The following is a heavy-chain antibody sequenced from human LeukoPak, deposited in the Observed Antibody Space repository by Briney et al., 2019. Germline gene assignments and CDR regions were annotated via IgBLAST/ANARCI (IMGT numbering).Heavy chain of an antibody. D-gene: IGHD6-13*01. CDR2: MNPNSGNT. Sequence: ASVKVSCKASGYTFTSYDINWVRQATGQGLEWMGWMNPNSGNTGYAQKFKGRVTMTRNTSISTAYMELSSLRSEDTAVYYCARRARVAAAGTLGYWGQGTLVTVSS. V-gene: IGHV1-8*01. CDR3: ARRARVAAAGTLGY. J-gene: IGHJ4*02. CDR1: GYTFTSYD.